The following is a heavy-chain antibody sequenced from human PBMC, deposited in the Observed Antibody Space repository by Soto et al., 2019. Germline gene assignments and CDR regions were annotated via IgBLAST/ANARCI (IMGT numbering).Heavy chain of an antibody. CDR2: ISYDGSNK. D-gene: IGHD2-2*01. Sequence: QVQLVESGGGVVQPGRSLRLSCAASGFTFSSYAMHWVRQAPGKGLEWVAVISYDGSNKYYADSVKGRFTISRDNSKNTLYLQMNSLRAEDTAVYYRARDHEYQLLYYWGQGTLVTVSS. J-gene: IGHJ4*02. V-gene: IGHV3-30-3*01. CDR1: GFTFSSYA. CDR3: ARDHEYQLLYY.